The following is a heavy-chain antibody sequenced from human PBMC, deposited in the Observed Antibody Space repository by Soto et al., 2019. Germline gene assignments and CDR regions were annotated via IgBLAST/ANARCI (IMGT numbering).Heavy chain of an antibody. D-gene: IGHD3-22*01. J-gene: IGHJ4*02. Sequence: AAVVVSCKAFGYAFTTYAIHWVLQAPGQRLEWMGWINAGNGNTKNPQKFQGRVTITRDTSASTAYMEVSSLRSEDTAVYYCARAAYYYDSSGYYPGDYCGQGSQVTVSS. V-gene: IGHV1-3*01. CDR3: ARAAYYYDSSGYYPGDY. CDR1: GYAFTTYA. CDR2: INAGNGNT.